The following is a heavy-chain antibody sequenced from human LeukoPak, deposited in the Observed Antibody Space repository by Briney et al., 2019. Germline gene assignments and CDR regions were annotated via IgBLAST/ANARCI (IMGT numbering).Heavy chain of an antibody. V-gene: IGHV4-59*01. Sequence: PSETLSLTCTVSGGSISSYYWSWIRQPPGKGLEWIGYIYYGGSTNYNPSLKSRVTISVDTSKNQFPLKLSSVTAADTAMYYCARVHQGVVGMDVWGQRTTVTVSS. J-gene: IGHJ6*02. CDR1: GGSISSYY. CDR3: ARVHQGVVGMDV. CDR2: IYYGGST. D-gene: IGHD2-15*01.